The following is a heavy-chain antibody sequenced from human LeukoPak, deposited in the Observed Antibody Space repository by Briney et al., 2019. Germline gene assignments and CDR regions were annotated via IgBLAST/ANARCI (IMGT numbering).Heavy chain of an antibody. CDR2: IYHSGST. V-gene: IGHV4-38-2*01. J-gene: IGHJ5*02. D-gene: IGHD2-15*01. Sequence: SETLSLTCAVSAYYISSGYYWGWIRQPPGKGLEWIGSIYHSGSTSYYPSLKSRVTISVDTSRNQFSLKLSSVTAADTAVYYCARSEAYCSGVSCYNNWFDPWGQGTLVTVSS. CDR3: ARSEAYCSGVSCYNNWFDP. CDR1: AYYISSGYY.